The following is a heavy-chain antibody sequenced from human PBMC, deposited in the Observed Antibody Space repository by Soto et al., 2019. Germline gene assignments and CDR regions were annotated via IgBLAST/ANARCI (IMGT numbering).Heavy chain of an antibody. Sequence: QVHLVQAGAEVKKPGSSVKVSCKASGGTFSTYAISWVRQAPGQGLEWMGGIIPIYGTANYAQKFQGRLTRTADAXXSXDXRELSRLRSDDTAVDYCAREDKPGGYTPPGTSGFDSWGQGTLVTVSS. V-gene: IGHV1-69*12. J-gene: IGHJ4*02. CDR3: AREDKPGGYTPPGTSGFDS. CDR1: GGTFSTYA. D-gene: IGHD5-12*01. CDR2: IIPIYGTA.